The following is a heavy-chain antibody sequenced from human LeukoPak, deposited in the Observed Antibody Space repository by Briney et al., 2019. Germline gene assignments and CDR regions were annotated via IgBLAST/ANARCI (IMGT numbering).Heavy chain of an antibody. D-gene: IGHD2-2*01. V-gene: IGHV4-34*01. Sequence: SETLSLTCAVYGGTFSGYYWSWIRQPPGKGLEWIGEINHSGNTNYNPSLKSRVTISIDTSKNQFSLKLSSVTAADTAVYYCARGRSTSRYYYYYMDVWGKGTTVTISS. J-gene: IGHJ6*03. CDR3: ARGRSTSRYYYYYMDV. CDR1: GGTFSGYY. CDR2: INHSGNT.